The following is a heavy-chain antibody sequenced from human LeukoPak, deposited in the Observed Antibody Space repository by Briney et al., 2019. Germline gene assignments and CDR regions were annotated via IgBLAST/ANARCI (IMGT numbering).Heavy chain of an antibody. CDR1: GYTFTGYY. J-gene: IGHJ4*02. D-gene: IGHD6-19*01. CDR3: ARDFVGSSGEIDY. Sequence: GASVKVSCKASGYTFTGYYMHWVRQAPGQGLEWMGWINPNSGGTNYAQKFQGRVTMTRDTSISTAYMELSRLRSDDTAVYYCARDFVGSSGEIDYWGQGTLVTVSS. V-gene: IGHV1-2*02. CDR2: INPNSGGT.